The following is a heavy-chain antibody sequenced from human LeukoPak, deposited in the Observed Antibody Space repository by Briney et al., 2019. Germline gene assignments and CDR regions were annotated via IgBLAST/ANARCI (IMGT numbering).Heavy chain of an antibody. CDR3: ARDGGRHWFDP. Sequence: SETLSLTCTVSGGSISSSSYYWGWIRQPPGKGLEWIGNIYYSGSTYYNPSLKSRVTISVDTSKNQFSLKLNSVTAADTAVYYCARDGGRHWFDPWGQGTLVTVSS. V-gene: IGHV4-39*07. CDR1: GGSISSSSYY. J-gene: IGHJ5*02. CDR2: IYYSGST.